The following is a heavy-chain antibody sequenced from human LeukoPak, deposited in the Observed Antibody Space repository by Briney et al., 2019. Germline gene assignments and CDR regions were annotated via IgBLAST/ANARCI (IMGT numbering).Heavy chain of an antibody. J-gene: IGHJ4*02. Sequence: PSETLSLTCTVSGGSISSYYWSWIRQPPGKGLEWIGYIYYSGSTNYKPSLKSRVTISVETSKNQFSLKLRSVTAADTAVYYCARASHWNQLHYFDYWGQGTLVTVSS. D-gene: IGHD1-1*01. CDR3: ARASHWNQLHYFDY. V-gene: IGHV4-59*01. CDR2: IYYSGST. CDR1: GGSISSYY.